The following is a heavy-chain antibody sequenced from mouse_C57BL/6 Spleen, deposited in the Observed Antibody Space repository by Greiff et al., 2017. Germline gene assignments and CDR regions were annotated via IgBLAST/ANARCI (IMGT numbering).Heavy chain of an antibody. CDR3: ARKNGNYYFDY. CDR1: GYTFTSYW. V-gene: IGHV1-52*01. D-gene: IGHD2-1*01. Sequence: VQLQQPGAELVRPGSSVKLSCKASGYTFTSYWMHWVKQRPIQGLEWIGNIDPSDSETHYNQKFKDKATLTVDKSSSTAYMQLSSLTSEDSAVYYCARKNGNYYFDYWGQGTTLTVSS. J-gene: IGHJ2*01. CDR2: IDPSDSET.